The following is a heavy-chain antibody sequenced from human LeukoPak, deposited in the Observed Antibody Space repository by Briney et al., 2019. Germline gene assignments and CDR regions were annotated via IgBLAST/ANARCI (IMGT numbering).Heavy chain of an antibody. J-gene: IGHJ4*02. D-gene: IGHD4-23*01. V-gene: IGHV5-51*01. CDR2: IYPGDSDT. CDR3: ARMTTVVSANPLAVPATDYFDS. Sequence: PEGSPQISSQGSGYTFTSYWIGCVRQLPGKSLEWRGIIYPGDSDTRYSPSFQGQVTISADKSISTAYLQWSSLRASDSAIYYCARMTTVVSANPLAVPATDYFDSWGQGTLVTVYS. CDR1: GYTFTSYW.